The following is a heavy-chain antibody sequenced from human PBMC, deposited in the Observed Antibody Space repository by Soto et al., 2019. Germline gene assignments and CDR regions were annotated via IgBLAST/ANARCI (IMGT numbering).Heavy chain of an antibody. D-gene: IGHD6-13*01. CDR3: ARRSNVATSGRPFDV. CDR2: ISYRGLT. Sequence: QVQLQESGPRLVKPSETLSLTCTVSGGSISSTRYYWGWVRQPPGKGLEWIGHISYRGLTYCIPSLKSRVTMSVDTYKNASSLNLTSVTAADTAVYYCARRSNVATSGRPFDVWGQGTMVTVSS. V-gene: IGHV4-39*01. J-gene: IGHJ3*01. CDR1: GGSISSTRYY.